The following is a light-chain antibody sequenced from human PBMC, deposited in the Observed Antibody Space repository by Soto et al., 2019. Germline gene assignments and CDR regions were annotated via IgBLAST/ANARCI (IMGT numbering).Light chain of an antibody. V-gene: IGKV3-20*01. CDR2: GAT. Sequence: EIVLTQSPGTLSVPLGETATLSCRASQTVSSNYVAWYQQKPGQAPRLLIYGATNRATGVPDNFSGGGSGTAFTLTSFSLEPEDTAIYSCQQYGSSPPTFGGGTKVEIK. CDR1: QTVSSNY. J-gene: IGKJ4*01. CDR3: QQYGSSPPT.